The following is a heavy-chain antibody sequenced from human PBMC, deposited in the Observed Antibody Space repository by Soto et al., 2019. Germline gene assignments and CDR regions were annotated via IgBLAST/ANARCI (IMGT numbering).Heavy chain of an antibody. CDR2: ISSSSSYT. CDR1: GFTFSDYY. Sequence: QVQLVESGGGLVKPGGSLRLSCAASGFTFSDYYMSWIRQAPGKGLEWVSYISSSSSYTNYADSVKGRFTISRDNAKNSRYLQMNSLRAEDAAVYYCAGGYDFWSGDTEYYFDYWGQGTLVTVSS. CDR3: AGGYDFWSGDTEYYFDY. D-gene: IGHD3-3*01. J-gene: IGHJ4*02. V-gene: IGHV3-11*06.